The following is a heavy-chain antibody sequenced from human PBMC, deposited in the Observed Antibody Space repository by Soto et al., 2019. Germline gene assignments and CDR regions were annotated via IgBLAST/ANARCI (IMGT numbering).Heavy chain of an antibody. CDR3: ASGARLGSLLATFDP. CDR1: GFTFSSYS. J-gene: IGHJ5*02. D-gene: IGHD3-10*01. V-gene: IGHV3-21*01. CDR2: ISSSSSYI. Sequence: PGGSLRLSCAASGFTFSSYSMNWVRQAPGKGLEWVSSISSSSSYIYYADSVKGRFTISRDNAKNSLYLQMNSLRAEDTAVYYCASGARLGSLLATFDPWGQGTLVTV.